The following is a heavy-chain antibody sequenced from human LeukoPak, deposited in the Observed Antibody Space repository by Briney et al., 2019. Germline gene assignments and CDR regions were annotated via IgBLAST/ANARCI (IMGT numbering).Heavy chain of an antibody. CDR2: IYTSGST. D-gene: IGHD2-15*01. Sequence: KPSETLSLTCTVSGGSIRSGSYYWSWIRQPAGKGLEWIGRIYTSGSTNYNPSIKSRTTITVDTSKNQFSLELSSVTAADTAVYYCASSAGLRGGSNVDYWGQGTLVTVSS. CDR1: GGSIRSGSYY. J-gene: IGHJ4*02. CDR3: ASSAGLRGGSNVDY. V-gene: IGHV4-61*02.